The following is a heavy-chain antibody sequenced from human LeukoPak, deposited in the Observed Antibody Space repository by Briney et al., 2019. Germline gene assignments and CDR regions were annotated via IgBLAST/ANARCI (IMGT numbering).Heavy chain of an antibody. Sequence: GGSLRLSCAASGFTVSSNYMNWVRQAPGKGLEWVSMIYPNGNTFYTDSVKGRFTISRDNSKNTLDLQMSSLRAEDTAVYYCAKDHAQYCSSSSCGPGSYWGQGTLVTVSS. D-gene: IGHD2-2*01. CDR1: GFTVSSNY. CDR2: IYPNGNT. V-gene: IGHV3-66*01. CDR3: AKDHAQYCSSSSCGPGSY. J-gene: IGHJ4*02.